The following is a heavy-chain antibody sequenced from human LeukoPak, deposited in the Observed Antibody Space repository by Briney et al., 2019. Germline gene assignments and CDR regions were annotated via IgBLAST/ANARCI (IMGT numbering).Heavy chain of an antibody. CDR2: ICYSGST. D-gene: IGHD2-15*01. J-gene: IGHJ5*02. CDR3: ARIYCSGGSCSFDP. CDR1: GGSISSSSYY. Sequence: SETLSLTCTVSGGSISSSSYYWGWIRQPPGKGLEWIGSICYSGSTYYNPSLKSRVTISVDTSKNQFSLKLSSVTAADTAVYYCARIYCSGGSCSFDPWGQGTLVTVSS. V-gene: IGHV4-39*01.